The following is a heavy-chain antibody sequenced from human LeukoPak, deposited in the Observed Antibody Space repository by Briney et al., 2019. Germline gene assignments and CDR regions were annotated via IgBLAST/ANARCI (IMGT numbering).Heavy chain of an antibody. V-gene: IGHV3-30*02. CDR3: AKPHILRYFDWLPGN. CDR2: IRYDGSSK. Sequence: GGSLRLSCAASGFTFSSYGMHWVRQAPGKGLEWVAFIRYDGSSKYYADSVKGRFTISRDNSKNTLYLQMNSLRAEDTAVYYCAKPHILRYFDWLPGNWGQGTLVTVSS. D-gene: IGHD3-9*01. CDR1: GFTFSSYG. J-gene: IGHJ4*02.